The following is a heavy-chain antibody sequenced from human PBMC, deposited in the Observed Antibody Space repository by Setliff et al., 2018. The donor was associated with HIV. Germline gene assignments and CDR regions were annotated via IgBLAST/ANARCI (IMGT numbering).Heavy chain of an antibody. J-gene: IGHJ3*02. V-gene: IGHV1-24*01. Sequence: GASVKVSCKVSGYTLTELSIHWVRQAPGKGLEWMGGFDPEDDETVYAQKFQGRVTMTEDTSTDTAYMELRSLRTDDTAVYYCARHDGLRSVHGAFDIWGQGTMVTVSS. CDR2: FDPEDDET. CDR3: ARHDGLRSVHGAFDI. CDR1: GYTLTELS. D-gene: IGHD4-17*01.